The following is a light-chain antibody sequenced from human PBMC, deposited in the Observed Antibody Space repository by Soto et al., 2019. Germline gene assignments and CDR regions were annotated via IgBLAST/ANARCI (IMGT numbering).Light chain of an antibody. CDR1: SSDIGGYNH. CDR2: EVA. V-gene: IGLV2-23*02. CDR3: CSYAGDYMFV. Sequence: QSALTQPASVTGSPGQSITISCTGTSSDIGGYNHVSWYRQYPGTAPKLIIYEVAIRPSGVSDRFSGSKSVNTASLTISGLQAEDEGDYYCCSYAGDYMFVFGTGTKLTVL. J-gene: IGLJ1*01.